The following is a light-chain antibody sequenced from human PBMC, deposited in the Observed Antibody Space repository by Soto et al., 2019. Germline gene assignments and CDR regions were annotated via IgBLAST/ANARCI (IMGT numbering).Light chain of an antibody. V-gene: IGKV3-15*01. CDR1: QSVSNN. CDR2: GAS. J-gene: IGKJ1*01. Sequence: EIVMTQSPATLSVSPGDRATLSCRASQSVSNNLAWYQQKHGQAPRLLFYGASTRATGIPARFSGSGSGTEFTLTISSLPSEDFAVYFCQQYNDWPRWAFGQGTK. CDR3: QQYNDWPRWA.